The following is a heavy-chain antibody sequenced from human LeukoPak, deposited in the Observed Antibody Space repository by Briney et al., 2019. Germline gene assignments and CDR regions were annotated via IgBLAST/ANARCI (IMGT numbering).Heavy chain of an antibody. CDR2: IIPIFGTA. D-gene: IGHD1-14*01. Sequence: SVKVSCKASGGTFSSYAISWVRQAPGQGLEWMGGIIPIFGTANYAQKFQGRVTITADKSTSTAHMELSSLRSEDTAVYYCARALYNWNHAPYYYYGMDVWGKGTTVTVSS. CDR1: GGTFSSYA. V-gene: IGHV1-69*06. CDR3: ARALYNWNHAPYYYYGMDV. J-gene: IGHJ6*04.